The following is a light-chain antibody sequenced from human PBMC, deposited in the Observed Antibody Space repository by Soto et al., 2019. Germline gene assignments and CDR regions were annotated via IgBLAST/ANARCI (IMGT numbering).Light chain of an antibody. CDR1: SSVVRNYKL. CDR2: DDN. Sequence: QSVLTQPASVSGSRGQSITISCTGTSSVVRNYKLVSWYQHHPGKAPQLMIYDDNKRPSGVSNRFSGSKSGNTASLTIYDLQADDEADYHCCSYAGRSAYVFGTGTKVTAL. V-gene: IGLV2-23*01. J-gene: IGLJ1*01. CDR3: CSYAGRSAYV.